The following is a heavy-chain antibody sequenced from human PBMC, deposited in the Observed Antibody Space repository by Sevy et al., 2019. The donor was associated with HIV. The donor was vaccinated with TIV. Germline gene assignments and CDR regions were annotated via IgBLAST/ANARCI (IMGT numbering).Heavy chain of an antibody. CDR3: ARGGYSYGSY. CDR2: IKEDGSEK. D-gene: IGHD5-18*01. J-gene: IGHJ4*02. V-gene: IGHV3-7*01. CDR1: GLTFSNSW. Sequence: SLRLSCEASGLTFSNSWMSWVRQFPGKGLEWVANIKEDGSEKNYVDSVKGRFTISRDNAKNSLYLEMNSLTVEDTAVFYCARGGYSYGSYWGQGALVTVSS.